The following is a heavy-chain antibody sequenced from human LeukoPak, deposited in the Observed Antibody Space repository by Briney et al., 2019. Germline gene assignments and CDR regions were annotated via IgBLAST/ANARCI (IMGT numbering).Heavy chain of an antibody. CDR3: ATPTFFGVVISAFHI. CDR1: GYTLTELP. D-gene: IGHD3-3*01. J-gene: IGHJ3*02. V-gene: IGHV1-24*01. Sequence: ASVKVSCRVSGYTLTELPMHWVRQAPGKGLEWMGGFDPEDGETIYAQRFQGRVTMTEDTSTDTAYMELSSLTYEDTGVYYCATPTFFGVVISAFHIWGQGTKVTVSS. CDR2: FDPEDGET.